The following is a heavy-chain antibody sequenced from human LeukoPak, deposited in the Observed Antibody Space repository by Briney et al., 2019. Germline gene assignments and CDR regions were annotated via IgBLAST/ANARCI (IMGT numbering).Heavy chain of an antibody. D-gene: IGHD3-10*01. CDR1: GGSISSGRYY. Sequence: SETLSLTCTVSGGSISSGRYYWSWIRQPAGKGLEWIGRIYTSGSTNYNPSLKIRVTISVDTSKNQFSLKRSSVTAADTAVYSCARDRYYSGSGAFDYCGQGTLVTVSS. V-gene: IGHV4-61*02. J-gene: IGHJ4*02. CDR2: IYTSGST. CDR3: ARDRYYSGSGAFDY.